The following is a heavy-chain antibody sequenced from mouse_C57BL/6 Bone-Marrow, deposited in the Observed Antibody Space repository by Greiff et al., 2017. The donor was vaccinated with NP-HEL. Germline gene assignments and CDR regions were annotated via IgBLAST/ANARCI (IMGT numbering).Heavy chain of an antibody. CDR3: ARGDLYYDYIDY. J-gene: IGHJ2*01. D-gene: IGHD2-4*01. CDR1: GYAFSSYW. CDR2: IYPGDGDT. Sequence: VQLQQSGAELVKPGASVKISCKASGYAFSSYWMNWVKQRPGKGLEWIGQIYPGDGDTNYNGKFKGKATLTADKSSSTAYMQLSSLTSEYSAVYFCARGDLYYDYIDYWGQGTTLTVSS. V-gene: IGHV1-80*01.